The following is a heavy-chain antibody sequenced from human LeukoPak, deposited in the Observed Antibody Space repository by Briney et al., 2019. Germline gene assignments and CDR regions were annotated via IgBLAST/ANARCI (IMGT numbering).Heavy chain of an antibody. CDR1: GFDFSSTA. D-gene: IGHD6-19*01. CDR3: ANAVHSKAVALPFDY. CDR2: IGASDGGT. Sequence: GGSLRLSCAAAGFDFSSTAMNWARQAPGRGLEWVSVIGASDGGTYYADSVRGRFTISRDNSKNTLYLQMNSLRAEDTAVYYCANAVHSKAVALPFDYWGQGTLVTVSS. J-gene: IGHJ4*02. V-gene: IGHV3-23*01.